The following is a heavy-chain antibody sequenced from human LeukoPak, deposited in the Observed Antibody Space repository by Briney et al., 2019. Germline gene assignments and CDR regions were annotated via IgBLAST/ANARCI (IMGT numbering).Heavy chain of an antibody. J-gene: IGHJ4*02. D-gene: IGHD3-22*01. CDR2: IYYSGST. CDR3: ARESYDSSGLDY. Sequence: SETLSLTCTVSGGSISSYYWSWIRQPPGKGLEWIGYIYYSGSTNYNPSLKSRVTISVDTSKNQFPLTLSSVTAADTAVYYCARESYDSSGLDYWGQGTLVTVSS. CDR1: GGSISSYY. V-gene: IGHV4-59*01.